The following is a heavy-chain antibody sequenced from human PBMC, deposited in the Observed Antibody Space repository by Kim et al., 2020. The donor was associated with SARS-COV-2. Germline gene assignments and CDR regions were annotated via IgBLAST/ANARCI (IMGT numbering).Heavy chain of an antibody. CDR1: GGSFSGYY. CDR3: ARSPLSSGYAFDI. V-gene: IGHV4-34*01. Sequence: SETLSLTCAVYGGSFSGYYWSWIRQPPGKGLEWIGEINHSGSTNYNPSLKSRVTISVDTSKNQFSLKLSSVTAAYTAVYYCARSPLSSGYAFDIWGQGTMVTVSS. J-gene: IGHJ3*02. CDR2: INHSGST. D-gene: IGHD3-22*01.